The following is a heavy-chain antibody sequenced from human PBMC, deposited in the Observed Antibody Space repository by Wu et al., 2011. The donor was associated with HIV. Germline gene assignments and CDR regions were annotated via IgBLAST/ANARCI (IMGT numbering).Heavy chain of an antibody. D-gene: IGHD2-21*01. Sequence: QVQLEQSGAEVKTPGSSVKVSCKASGGNFINYAISWVRQAPGQGLEWMGRIIPIFGTANYAQKFQGRVTITADESTSTAYMELRSLRSEDTAVYYCARDFGGDEEYWGQGTLVTVSS. CDR3: ARDFGGDEEY. V-gene: IGHV1-69*15. CDR1: GGNFINYA. CDR2: IIPIFGTA. J-gene: IGHJ4*02.